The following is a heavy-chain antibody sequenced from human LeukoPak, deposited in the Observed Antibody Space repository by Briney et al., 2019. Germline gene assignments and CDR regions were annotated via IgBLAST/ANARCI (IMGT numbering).Heavy chain of an antibody. V-gene: IGHV3-74*01. CDR1: GFTFSTYW. D-gene: IGHD4-17*01. CDR3: ARASTTVPNLLDH. Sequence: PGGSLRLSCAASGFTFSTYWMHWVRQAPGKGLVWVARIKGDGSSTIYADSVKGRFTISRDNPKNTLYLQTSSLRAEDTAVYYCARASTTVPNLLDHWGRGTLVTVSS. J-gene: IGHJ4*02. CDR2: IKGDGSST.